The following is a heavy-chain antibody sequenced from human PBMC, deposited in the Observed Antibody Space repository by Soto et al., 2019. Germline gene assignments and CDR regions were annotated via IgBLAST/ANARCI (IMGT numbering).Heavy chain of an antibody. CDR1: GGSISSGGNY. CDR3: ARARMVRGVIYYYGMDV. D-gene: IGHD3-10*01. Sequence: QVQLQESGPVLVKSSQTLSLTCTVSGGSISSGGNYWSWIRQHPGKGLEWIGYIYHSGSTYYNPSLKSRVTISVDTSKNQFSLKLNSVTAADTAVYYCARARMVRGVIYYYGMDVRGQGTTVTVSS. J-gene: IGHJ6*02. CDR2: IYHSGST. V-gene: IGHV4-31*03.